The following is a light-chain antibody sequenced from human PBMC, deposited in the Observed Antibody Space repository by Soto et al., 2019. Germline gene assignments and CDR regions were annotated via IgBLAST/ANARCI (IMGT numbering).Light chain of an antibody. V-gene: IGLV1-40*01. J-gene: IGLJ2*01. CDR2: SNT. CDR3: QSYDNILSAVV. CDR1: SSSVGAGYD. Sequence: QSVLTQPPSVSGAPGQRVTISCTGSSSSVGAGYDVHWYQHLPGTAPKLLIFSNTNRPSGVPDRFSGSKSGTSVSLAIAGLQAEDEGDYYCQSYDNILSAVVFGGGTKVT.